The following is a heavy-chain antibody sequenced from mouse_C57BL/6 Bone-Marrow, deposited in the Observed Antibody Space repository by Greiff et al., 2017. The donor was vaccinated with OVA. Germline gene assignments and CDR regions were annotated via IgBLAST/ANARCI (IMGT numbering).Heavy chain of an antibody. CDR2: IWSDGST. V-gene: IGHV2-6-1*01. J-gene: IGHJ4*01. CDR3: ARHETTTVVDAMDY. D-gene: IGHD1-1*01. CDR1: GFSLTSYG. Sequence: QVQLQQSGPGLVAPSQRLSITCTVSGFSLTSYGVHWVRQPPGKGLEWLVVIWSDGSTTYNSALKSRLSISKDNSKSQVFLKMNSLQTDDTAMYYCARHETTTVVDAMDYWGQGTSVTVAS.